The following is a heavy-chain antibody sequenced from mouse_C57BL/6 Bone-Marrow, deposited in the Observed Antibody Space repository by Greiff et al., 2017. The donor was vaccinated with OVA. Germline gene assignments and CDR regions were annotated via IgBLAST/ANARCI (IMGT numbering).Heavy chain of an antibody. CDR1: GYTFTSYW. V-gene: IGHV1-64*01. Sequence: QVQLQQSGAELVKPGASVKLSCKASGYTFTSYWMHWVKQRPGQGLEWIGMIHPNSGSTNYNEKFKSKATLTVDKSSSTAYMQLSSLTSEDSAVYYCARWGGPGFFDYWGQGTTLTVSS. J-gene: IGHJ2*01. CDR3: ARWGGPGFFDY. CDR2: IHPNSGST. D-gene: IGHD3-3*01.